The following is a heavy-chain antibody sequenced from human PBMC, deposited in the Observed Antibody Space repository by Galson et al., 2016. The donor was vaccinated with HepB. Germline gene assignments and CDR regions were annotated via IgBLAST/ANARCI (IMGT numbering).Heavy chain of an antibody. V-gene: IGHV3-30*04. D-gene: IGHD2-15*01. CDR2: ISYDGSKK. Sequence: SLRLSCAASGFFFSSYTLHWVRQAPGKGLEWVSVISYDGSKKYYADSVKGRFTISTDNSKNTLYLQMSSLRAEDTAVYYCARGSEGPYCSGGSCHGVLDHWGQGTLVTVSS. CDR1: GFFFSSYT. J-gene: IGHJ4*02. CDR3: ARGSEGPYCSGGSCHGVLDH.